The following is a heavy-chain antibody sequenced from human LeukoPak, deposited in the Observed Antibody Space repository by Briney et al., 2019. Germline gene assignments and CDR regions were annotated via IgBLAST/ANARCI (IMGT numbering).Heavy chain of an antibody. D-gene: IGHD1-26*01. V-gene: IGHV3-7*01. CDR1: GFTFSSYW. Sequence: PGGSLRLSCAASGFTFSSYWMSWVRQAPGKGLEWVANIKQDGSVKYYVDSVKGRFTISRDNAKDSLYVQMNSLRAEDTAVYYCARFLPQKWELPGNWFDPWGQGTLVTVSS. CDR3: ARFLPQKWELPGNWFDP. J-gene: IGHJ5*02. CDR2: IKQDGSVK.